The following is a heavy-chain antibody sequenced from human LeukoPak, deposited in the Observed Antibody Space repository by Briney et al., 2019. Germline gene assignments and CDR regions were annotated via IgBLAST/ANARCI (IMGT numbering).Heavy chain of an antibody. CDR1: GFTFSSYS. Sequence: GGSLRLSCAASGFTFSSYSMNWVRQAPGKGLEWVSSISSSSSYIYYADSVKGRFTISRDNAKNSLYLQMNSLRAEDTAVYYCARGVVPAAPFDYWGQGTLVTVSS. J-gene: IGHJ4*02. CDR2: ISSSSSYI. CDR3: ARGVVPAAPFDY. V-gene: IGHV3-21*01. D-gene: IGHD2-2*01.